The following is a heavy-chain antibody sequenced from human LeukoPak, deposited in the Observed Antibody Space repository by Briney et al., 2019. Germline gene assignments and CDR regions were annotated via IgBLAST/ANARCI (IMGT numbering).Heavy chain of an antibody. CDR2: ISSSGSTI. CDR1: GFTFSDYY. J-gene: IGHJ4*02. Sequence: KTGGSLRLSCAASGFTFSDYYMSWIRQAPGKGLEWVSYISSSGSTIYYADSVKGRFTISRDNAKNSLYLQMNSLRSEDTAVYYCATFTGWLRNDYYFDYWGQGTLVTVSS. CDR3: ATFTGWLRNDYYFDY. V-gene: IGHV3-11*01. D-gene: IGHD5-12*01.